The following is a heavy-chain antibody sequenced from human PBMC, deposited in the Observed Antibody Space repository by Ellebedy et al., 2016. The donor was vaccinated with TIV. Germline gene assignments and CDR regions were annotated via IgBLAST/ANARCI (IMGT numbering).Heavy chain of an antibody. J-gene: IGHJ4*02. CDR1: GGTFSSYT. CDR3: ARADEGDPLDY. Sequence: AASVTVSCKASGGTFSSYTISWVRQAPGQGLEWMGIIDPRGGRIDYAQKCKDRVIMSRDKSTNTVYMELSSLRSEDTAIYYCARADEGDPLDYWGQGTLVTVSS. CDR2: IDPRGGRI. D-gene: IGHD3-10*01. V-gene: IGHV1-46*01.